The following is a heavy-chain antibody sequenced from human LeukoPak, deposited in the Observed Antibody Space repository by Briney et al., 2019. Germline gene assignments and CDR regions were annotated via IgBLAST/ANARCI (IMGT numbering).Heavy chain of an antibody. CDR3: ARVRAYANFVGSFDL. CDR2: IWTTGST. CDR1: GGSISSHY. D-gene: IGHD1-26*01. V-gene: IGHV4-4*07. Sequence: SETLSLTCTVSGGSISSHYWSWIRHPAGQRLEWLGRIWTTGSTAYNPSYKSRLTMSMDKSKNQFSLTLTSMTAADTAVYYYARVRAYANFVGSFDLWGRGALVTVSS. J-gene: IGHJ2*01.